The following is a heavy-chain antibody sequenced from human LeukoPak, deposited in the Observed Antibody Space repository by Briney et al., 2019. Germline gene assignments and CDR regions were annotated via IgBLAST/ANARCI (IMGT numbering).Heavy chain of an antibody. CDR3: ARRYDSGGYVPHFDH. V-gene: IGHV4-59*08. D-gene: IGHD3-22*01. CDR1: GGSISGYY. J-gene: IGHJ4*02. Sequence: NPSETLSPTCSVSGGSISGYYWSWIRQTPGKGLEWIGYVHYSGSTIYNPSLKSRVTISVDTSKNQFPLKLSSVTAADTAVYYCARRYDSGGYVPHFDHWGQGTLVTVSS. CDR2: VHYSGST.